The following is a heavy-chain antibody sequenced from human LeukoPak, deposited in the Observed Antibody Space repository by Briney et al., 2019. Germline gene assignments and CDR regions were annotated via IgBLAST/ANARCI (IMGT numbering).Heavy chain of an antibody. J-gene: IGHJ4*02. V-gene: IGHV3-48*01. CDR2: ISSSSSTI. CDR3: ARTYSSSWDYYFDY. D-gene: IGHD6-13*01. CDR1: GFTFSSYS. Sequence: GGSLRLSCAAPGFTFSSYSMNWVRQAPGKGLEWVSYISSSSSTIYYADSVKGRFTISRDNAKNSLYLQMNSLRAEDTAVYYCARTYSSSWDYYFDYWGQGTLVTVSS.